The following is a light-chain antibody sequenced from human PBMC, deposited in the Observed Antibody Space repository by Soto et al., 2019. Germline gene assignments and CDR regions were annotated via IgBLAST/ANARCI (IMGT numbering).Light chain of an antibody. V-gene: IGKV1-33*01. CDR2: VAS. Sequence: DIQMTQSPSSLSASVGDRVTITCQASQDISNYLNWYQQKPGKAPKLLIYVASNLETGVPSRFSGSGSATDFTFNISSLQHEDIATYYCQQYDNLPPCTFGQGTKLEIK. J-gene: IGKJ2*02. CDR1: QDISNY. CDR3: QQYDNLPPCT.